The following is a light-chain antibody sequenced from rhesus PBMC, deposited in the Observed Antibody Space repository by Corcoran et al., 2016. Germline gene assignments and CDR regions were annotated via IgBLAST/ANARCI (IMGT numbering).Light chain of an antibody. Sequence: DVVMTQSPLALPITPGQPASISCRSSQSLVHSNGNTYLSWFQQKPGQPPRLLIYKVSNRYSGVPDRFSGRGAGTDVTLKISRVEAEDVGVYYCMQYTHIPFTFGPGTKLDIK. CDR3: MQYTHIPFT. J-gene: IGKJ3*01. CDR2: KVS. V-gene: IGKV2-65*01. CDR1: QSLVHSNGNTY.